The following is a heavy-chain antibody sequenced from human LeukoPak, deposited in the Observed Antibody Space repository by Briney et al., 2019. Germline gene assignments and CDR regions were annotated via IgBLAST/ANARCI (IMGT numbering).Heavy chain of an antibody. V-gene: IGHV1-18*01. CDR3: TRDPLVGPSYYYYYMDV. D-gene: IGHD1-26*01. Sequence: GASVKVSCKTSGYTFSSFGISWVRQAPGQGLEWMAWISAYNGKTNYAQKFRGRVTVTIDTSTTTAYMELGSLRSDDTAVYYCTRDPLVGPSYYYYYMDVWGKGTTLTVSS. CDR1: GYTFSSFG. J-gene: IGHJ6*03. CDR2: ISAYNGKT.